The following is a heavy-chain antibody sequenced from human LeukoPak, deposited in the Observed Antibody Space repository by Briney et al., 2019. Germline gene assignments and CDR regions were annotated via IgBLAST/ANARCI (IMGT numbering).Heavy chain of an antibody. CDR2: IYYSGST. CDR3: AKFTGGGAAFDI. Sequence: PSETLSLTCTVSGGSISSYYWGWIRQPPGKGLEWIGSIYYSGSTYYNPSLKSRVTISVDTSKNQFSLKLSSVTAADTAVYYCAKFTGGGAAFDIWGQGTMVTVSS. V-gene: IGHV4-39*01. CDR1: GGSISSYY. D-gene: IGHD1-26*01. J-gene: IGHJ3*02.